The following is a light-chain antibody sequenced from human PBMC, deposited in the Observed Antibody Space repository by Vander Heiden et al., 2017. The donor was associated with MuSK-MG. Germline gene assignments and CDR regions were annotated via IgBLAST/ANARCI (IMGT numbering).Light chain of an antibody. CDR1: QSISSW. J-gene: IGKJ3*01. Sequence: DIQMTQSPSTLSASVGDRVTITCRASQSISSWLAWYQQKPGKAPKLLIYKTSSLESGVPSRFSGSGSVTEFTLTINSLQPGDFATYYCQQYYSPIFTFGPGTKVDIK. CDR2: KTS. CDR3: QQYYSPIFT. V-gene: IGKV1-5*03.